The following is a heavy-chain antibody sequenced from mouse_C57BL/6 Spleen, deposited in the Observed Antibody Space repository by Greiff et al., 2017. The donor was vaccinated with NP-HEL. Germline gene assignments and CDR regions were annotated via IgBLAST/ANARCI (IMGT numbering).Heavy chain of an antibody. CDR2: ISDGGSYT. CDR1: GFTFSSYA. V-gene: IGHV5-4*01. D-gene: IGHD2-14*01. Sequence: EVHLVESGGGLVKPGGSLKLSCAASGFTFSSYAMSWVRQTPEKRLEWVATISDGGSYTYYPDNVKGRFTISRDNAKNNLYLQMSHLKSEDTAMYYCARGGIGNYFDYWGQGTTLTVSS. CDR3: ARGGIGNYFDY. J-gene: IGHJ2*01.